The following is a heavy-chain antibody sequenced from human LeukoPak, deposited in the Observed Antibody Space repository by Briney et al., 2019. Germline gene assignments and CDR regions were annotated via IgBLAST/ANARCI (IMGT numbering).Heavy chain of an antibody. CDR3: ASKYYDILTGYYPTRYNDY. Sequence: SETLSLTCTVSGGSISSSSYYWGWIRQPPGKGPEWIGSIYYSGSTYYNPSLKSRVTISVDTSKNQFSLKLSSVTAADTAVYYCASKYYDILTGYYPTRYNDYWGQGTLVTVSS. V-gene: IGHV4-39*01. J-gene: IGHJ4*02. CDR1: GGSISSSSYY. D-gene: IGHD3-9*01. CDR2: IYYSGST.